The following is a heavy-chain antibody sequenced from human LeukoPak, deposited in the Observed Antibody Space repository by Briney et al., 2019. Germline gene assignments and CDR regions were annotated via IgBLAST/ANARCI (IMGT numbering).Heavy chain of an antibody. Sequence: PGRSLRLSCTASGFTLSCCAIHWVRQAPGKGLEWVAVVSPDGPDKYYADSVKGRFTISRDNSKSTVYLQMNSLRVDDTAVYYCARGDVVTTIMYYYYYYGMDVWGQGTTVTVSS. V-gene: IGHV3-30-3*01. J-gene: IGHJ6*02. CDR3: ARGDVVTTIMYYYYYYGMDV. CDR2: VSPDGPDK. D-gene: IGHD5-24*01. CDR1: GFTLSCCA.